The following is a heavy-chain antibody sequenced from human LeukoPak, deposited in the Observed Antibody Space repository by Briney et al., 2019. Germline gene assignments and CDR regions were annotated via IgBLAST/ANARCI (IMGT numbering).Heavy chain of an antibody. CDR2: IRSSSSYI. V-gene: IGHV3-21*01. CDR1: GFFSSSYS. D-gene: IGHD6-13*01. J-gene: IGHJ5*02. CDR3: ARDSDGRAAGEDNWFYP. Sequence: GRSLRPSCAPAGFFSSSYSMSWVRQPAKGVLEWVSSIRSSSSYIYYADSVEERFTTSRDHGTNSLYLQLNSQRSEDPAVSYCARDSDGRAAGEDNWFYPCGQRALVTVSS.